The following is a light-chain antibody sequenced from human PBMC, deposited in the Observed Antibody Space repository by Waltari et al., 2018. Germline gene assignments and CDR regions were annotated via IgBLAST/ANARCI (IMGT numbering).Light chain of an antibody. CDR2: DAS. V-gene: IGKV3-11*01. CDR1: QSVSSH. CDR3: QQRSNWPPL. Sequence: EIVLTQSPATLSLSPGERATLSCRASQSVSSHLAWYQQKPGQAPRPLIYDASNRATGIPARFSGSGSGTDFTLTISSLEPEDFAVYYCQQRSNWPPLFGGGTKVEIK. J-gene: IGKJ4*01.